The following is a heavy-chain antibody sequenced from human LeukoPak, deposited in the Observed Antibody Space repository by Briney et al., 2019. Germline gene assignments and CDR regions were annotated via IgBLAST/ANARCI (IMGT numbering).Heavy chain of an antibody. Sequence: GGSLRLSCAASGFTFSTYNMNWVRQAPGKGLEWVSYISSSSGAIYYADSVQGRFTISRDNAKNSLYLQMNSLRAEDTAVYYCARRLTASGKHYFDYWGQGTLVTVSS. CDR2: ISSSSGAI. CDR1: GFTFSTYN. J-gene: IGHJ4*02. D-gene: IGHD6-13*01. V-gene: IGHV3-48*01. CDR3: ARRLTASGKHYFDY.